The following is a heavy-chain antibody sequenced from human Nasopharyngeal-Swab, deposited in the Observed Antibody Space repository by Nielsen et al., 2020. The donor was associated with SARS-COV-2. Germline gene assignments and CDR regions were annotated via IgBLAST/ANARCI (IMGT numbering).Heavy chain of an antibody. CDR2: IDWDDDK. Sequence: SGPTLVQPTQTHTLTCTFSGFSLSTSGMRVSWIRQPPGKALEWLARIDWDDDKFYSTSLKTRLTISKDTSKNQVVLTMTNMDPVDTATYYCARMTTVVQAFDYWGQGTLVTVSS. CDR1: GFSLSTSGMR. CDR3: ARMTTVVQAFDY. D-gene: IGHD4-23*01. J-gene: IGHJ4*02. V-gene: IGHV2-70*04.